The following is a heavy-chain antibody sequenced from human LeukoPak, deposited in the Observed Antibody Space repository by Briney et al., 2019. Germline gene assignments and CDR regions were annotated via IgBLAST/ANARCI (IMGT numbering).Heavy chain of an antibody. V-gene: IGHV1-2*06. Sequence: ASVKVSCKASGYTFTGYYMHWVRQAPGQGLEWMGRINPNSGGTNYAQKFQGRVTMTRDTSISTAYMELSRLRSDDTAVYYCARDSGTQSYYYYYGMGVWGQGTTVTVSS. D-gene: IGHD1-14*01. J-gene: IGHJ6*02. CDR2: INPNSGGT. CDR1: GYTFTGYY. CDR3: ARDSGTQSYYYYYGMGV.